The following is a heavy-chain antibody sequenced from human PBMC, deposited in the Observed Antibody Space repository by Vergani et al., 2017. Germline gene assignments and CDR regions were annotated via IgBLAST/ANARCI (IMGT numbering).Heavy chain of an antibody. J-gene: IGHJ6*02. V-gene: IGHV1-2*02. CDR2: INPNSGGT. D-gene: IGHD2-2*01. CDR1: GYTFTGYY. CDR3: AADIVVVPAASFSMDV. Sequence: VQLVESGAEVKKPGASVKVSCKASGYTFTGYYMHWVRQAPGQGLEWMGWINPNSGGTNYAQKFQGRVTMTRDTSISTAYMELSRLRSDDTAVYYCAADIVVVPAASFSMDVWGQGTTVTVSS.